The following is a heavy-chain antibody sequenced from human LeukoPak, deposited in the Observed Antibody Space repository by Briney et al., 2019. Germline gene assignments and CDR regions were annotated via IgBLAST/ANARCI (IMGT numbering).Heavy chain of an antibody. V-gene: IGHV1-2*02. D-gene: IGHD6-13*01. Sequence: EASVKVSCKASGYAFTGYYMHWVRQAPGQGLGWMGWINPNSGGTNYAQKFQGRVTMTRDTSISTAYMELSRLRSEDTAVYYCARAARDSYSSSWFPYNWFDPWGQGTLVTVSS. CDR3: ARAARDSYSSSWFPYNWFDP. CDR2: INPNSGGT. CDR1: GYAFTGYY. J-gene: IGHJ5*02.